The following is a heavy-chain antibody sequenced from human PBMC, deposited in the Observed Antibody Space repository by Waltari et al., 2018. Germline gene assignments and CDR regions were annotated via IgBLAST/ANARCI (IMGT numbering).Heavy chain of an antibody. CDR2: ISSNGAGT. CDR3: VKDRPDWPIDY. D-gene: IGHD3-9*01. V-gene: IGHV3-23*01. CDR1: GFTFNSYS. J-gene: IGHJ4*02. Sequence: EVQLLESGGGLVQPGESLRLSCTASGFTFNSYSMSWVRQAQGKGLEWVSSISSNGAGTYYANSVKGRFTISRDNSKNTLYLQINSLRAEDTAIYYCVKDRPDWPIDYWGQGTLVTVSS.